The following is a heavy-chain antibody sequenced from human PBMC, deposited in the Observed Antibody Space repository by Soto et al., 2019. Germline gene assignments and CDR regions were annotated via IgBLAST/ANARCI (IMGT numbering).Heavy chain of an antibody. CDR2: IIPIFGTA. D-gene: IGHD2-15*01. J-gene: IGHJ6*02. Sequence: ASVKVSCKASGGTFSSYAISWVRQAPGQGLEWMGGIIPIFGTANYAQKFQGRDTITADESTSTAYMELSSLRSEDTAVYYCARGNLRGVVATGGLYYYGMDVWGQGTTVTVS. V-gene: IGHV1-69*13. CDR3: ARGNLRGVVATGGLYYYGMDV. CDR1: GGTFSSYA.